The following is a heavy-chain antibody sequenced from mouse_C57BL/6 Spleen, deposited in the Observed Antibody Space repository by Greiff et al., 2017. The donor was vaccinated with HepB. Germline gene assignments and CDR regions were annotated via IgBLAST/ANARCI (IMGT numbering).Heavy chain of an antibody. D-gene: IGHD1-1*01. CDR1: GYSITSGYY. Sequence: EVKLMESGPGLVKPSQSLSLTCSVTGYSITSGYYWNWIRQFPGNKLEWMGYISYDGSNNYNPSLKNRISITRDTSKNQFFLKLNSVTTEDTATYYCARSRRGAMDYWGQGTSVTVSS. CDR3: ARSRRGAMDY. V-gene: IGHV3-6*01. J-gene: IGHJ4*01. CDR2: ISYDGSN.